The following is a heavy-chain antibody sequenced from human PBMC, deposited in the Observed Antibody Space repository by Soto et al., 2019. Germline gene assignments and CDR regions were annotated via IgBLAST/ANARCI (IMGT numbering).Heavy chain of an antibody. CDR2: ISGSGGST. CDR1: GFTFSSYA. CDR3: ATPRGGIVVVPSGENDY. V-gene: IGHV3-23*01. Sequence: GGSLRLSCAASGFTFSSYAMSWVRQAPGKGLEWVSAISGSGGSTYYADSVKGRFTISRDNSKNTLYLQMNSLRAEDTAVYYCATPRGGIVVVPSGENDYWGQGTLVTVSS. J-gene: IGHJ4*02. D-gene: IGHD2-15*01.